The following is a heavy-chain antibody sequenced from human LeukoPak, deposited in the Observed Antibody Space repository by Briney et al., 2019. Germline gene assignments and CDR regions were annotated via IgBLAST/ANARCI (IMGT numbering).Heavy chain of an antibody. CDR1: GFTFDDYA. J-gene: IGHJ6*03. Sequence: PGGSLRLSCAASGFTFDDYAMHWVRQAPGKGLEWVSGISWNSGSIGYADSVKGRFTISRDNAKNSLYLQMNSLRAEDTALYYCAKADPYMDVWGKGTAVTVSS. CDR3: AKADPYMDV. CDR2: ISWNSGSI. V-gene: IGHV3-9*01.